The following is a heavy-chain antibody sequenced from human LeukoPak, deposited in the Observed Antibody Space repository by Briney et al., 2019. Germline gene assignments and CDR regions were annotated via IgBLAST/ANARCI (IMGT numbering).Heavy chain of an antibody. CDR1: GFTFSSYS. J-gene: IGHJ5*02. CDR3: AREGKHCRSPTCPDP. D-gene: IGHD2-2*01. V-gene: IGHV3-21*01. Sequence: GGSLRLSCAASGFTFSSYSMNWVRQAPGKGLEWVSSISSSSSHIYYVDSVRGRFTISRDNAKSSLYLQMNSLRDEDTAVYYCAREGKHCRSPTCPDPGGQGTLVTVSS. CDR2: ISSSSSHI.